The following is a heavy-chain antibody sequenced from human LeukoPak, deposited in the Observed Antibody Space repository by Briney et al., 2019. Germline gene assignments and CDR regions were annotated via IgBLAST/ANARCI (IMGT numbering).Heavy chain of an antibody. Sequence: GASVKVSCKASGGTFSSSAISWVRQAPGQGLEWMGGIIPIFGTANYAQKFQGRVTITTDESTSTAYMELSSLRSEDTAVYYCARSTSGIFGVVIIDYYYMDVWGKGTTVTVSS. CDR1: GGTFSSSA. J-gene: IGHJ6*03. D-gene: IGHD3-3*01. V-gene: IGHV1-69*05. CDR3: ARSTSGIFGVVIIDYYYMDV. CDR2: IIPIFGTA.